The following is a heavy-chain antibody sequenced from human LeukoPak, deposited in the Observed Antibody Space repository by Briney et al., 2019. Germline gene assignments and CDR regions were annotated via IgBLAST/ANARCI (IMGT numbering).Heavy chain of an antibody. CDR2: ISSSGSTI. CDR3: ARDFNYYDSSGYPHWYFDL. CDR1: GFTFSSYA. Sequence: AGGSLRLSCAASGFTFSSYAMSWVRQAPGKGLEWVSYISSSGSTIYYADSVKGRFTISRDNAKNSLYLQMNSLRAEDTAVYYCARDFNYYDSSGYPHWYFDLWGRGTLVTVSS. D-gene: IGHD3-22*01. J-gene: IGHJ2*01. V-gene: IGHV3-48*03.